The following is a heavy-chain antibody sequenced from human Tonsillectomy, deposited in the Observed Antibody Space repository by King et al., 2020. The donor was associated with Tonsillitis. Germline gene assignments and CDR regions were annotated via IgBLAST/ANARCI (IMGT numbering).Heavy chain of an antibody. V-gene: IGHV1-2*02. Sequence: VQLVESGAEVKKPGASVKVSCKASGYTFTGYYMHWVRQAPGQGLEWMGWINPNSGGTNYAQKFQGRVTMTRDTSISTAYMELSRLRSDDTAVYYCARDGAVTTNYYYYYGMDVWGQGTTVTVSS. D-gene: IGHD4-17*01. J-gene: IGHJ6*02. CDR1: GYTFTGYY. CDR3: ARDGAVTTNYYYYYGMDV. CDR2: INPNSGGT.